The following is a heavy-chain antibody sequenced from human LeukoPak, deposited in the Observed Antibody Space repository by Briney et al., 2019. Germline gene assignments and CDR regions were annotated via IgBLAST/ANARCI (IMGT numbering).Heavy chain of an antibody. CDR3: ATSLRNAPYYYCGMDV. CDR1: GYTLTELS. J-gene: IGHJ6*02. Sequence: ASVKVSCKVSGYTLTELSMHWVRQAPGKGLEWMGGFDPEDGETIYAQKFQGRVTMTEDTSTDTAYIELSSLRSEDTAVYYCATSLRNAPYYYCGMDVWGQGTTVTVSS. D-gene: IGHD1-1*01. CDR2: FDPEDGET. V-gene: IGHV1-24*01.